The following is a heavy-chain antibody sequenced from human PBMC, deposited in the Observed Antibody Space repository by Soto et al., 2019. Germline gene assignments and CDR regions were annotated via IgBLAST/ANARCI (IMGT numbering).Heavy chain of an antibody. CDR3: ARRLGSAYASDI. D-gene: IGHD6-19*01. CDR1: GGSISGYY. J-gene: IGHJ3*02. Sequence: QVQLQESGPGLVKPSETLSLTCTVSGGSISGYYWSWIRQPPGKGLEWIGYIYYMGSTNYNPSLMSRVTISVDTSKNHFSVKLTAVTDADTAVYYCARRLGSAYASDIWGRGTLVTVSS. CDR2: IYYMGST. V-gene: IGHV4-59*01.